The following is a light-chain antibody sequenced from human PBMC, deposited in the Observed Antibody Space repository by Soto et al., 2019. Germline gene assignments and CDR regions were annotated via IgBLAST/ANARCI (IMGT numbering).Light chain of an antibody. CDR3: QQYGSSPLT. V-gene: IGKV3-20*01. CDR2: GAS. Sequence: EIVLTQSPGTLSLSPGERATLSCRASQSLSSSYLAWYQQKPGQAPRVLIYGASSRATGIPDRFSGSGSGTDFTLTITRPEPEDFAIYYCQQYGSSPLTFGGGTRVEIQ. CDR1: QSLSSSY. J-gene: IGKJ4*01.